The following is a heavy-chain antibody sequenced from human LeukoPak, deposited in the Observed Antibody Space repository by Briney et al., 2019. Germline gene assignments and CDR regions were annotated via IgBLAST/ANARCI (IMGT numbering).Heavy chain of an antibody. CDR1: GFTFSSYA. D-gene: IGHD1-26*01. V-gene: IGHV3-23*01. CDR2: ISGSGGST. CDR3: AKNSGSHYAGSTQTQFDY. Sequence: GGPLRLSCAASGFTFSSYAMSWVRQAPGKGLEWGSAISGSGGSTYYADSVKRRFTISRDNSKNTLYLQMNSLRAEDTAVYYCAKNSGSHYAGSTQTQFDYWGQGTLVTVSS. J-gene: IGHJ4*02.